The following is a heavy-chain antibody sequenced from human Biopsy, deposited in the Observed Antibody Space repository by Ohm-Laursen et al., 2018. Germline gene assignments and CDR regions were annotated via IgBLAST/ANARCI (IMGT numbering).Heavy chain of an antibody. CDR1: GDSVSSGSLY. V-gene: IGHV4-61*01. Sequence: SETLSLTCTLPGDSVSSGSLYWTWIRQPPGQGLESIENIYDRGSTANYNPSLESRVTMSVDMPKNQFSLKLSSVIDADTAIYYCARGMRSSGWPYFDSWGQGTLVTVSS. J-gene: IGHJ4*02. CDR3: ARGMRSSGWPYFDS. D-gene: IGHD6-19*01. CDR2: IYDRGSTA.